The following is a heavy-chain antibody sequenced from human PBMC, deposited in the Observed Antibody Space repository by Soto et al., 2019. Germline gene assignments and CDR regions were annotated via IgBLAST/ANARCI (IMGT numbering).Heavy chain of an antibody. CDR2: INHSGST. J-gene: IGHJ6*03. V-gene: IGHV4-34*01. CDR3: ARGGLGTEDYYYMDV. CDR1: GGSFSGYY. D-gene: IGHD3-16*01. Sequence: SETLSLTCAVYGGSFSGYYWSWIRQPPGKGLEWIGEINHSGSTNYNPSLKSRVTISVDTSKNQFSLKLSSVTAADTAVYYCARGGLGTEDYYYMDVWGKGTTVTVSS.